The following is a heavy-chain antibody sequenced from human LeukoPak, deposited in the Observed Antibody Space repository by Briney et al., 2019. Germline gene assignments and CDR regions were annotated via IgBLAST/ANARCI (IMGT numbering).Heavy chain of an antibody. CDR1: GFTFDDYT. J-gene: IGHJ4*02. V-gene: IGHV3-43*01. CDR3: ARDWFHAIDY. D-gene: IGHD2/OR15-2a*01. Sequence: GGSLRLSCAASGFTFDDYTMHWVRQAPGKGLEWVSLISWDGGSTYYADSVKGRFTISRDNYKNTLYLQMNSLRAEDTAVYYCARDWFHAIDYWGQGTLVTVSS. CDR2: ISWDGGST.